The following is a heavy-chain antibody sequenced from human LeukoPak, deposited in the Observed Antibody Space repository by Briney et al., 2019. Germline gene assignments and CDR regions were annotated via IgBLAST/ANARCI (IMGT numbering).Heavy chain of an antibody. J-gene: IGHJ4*02. CDR1: GFIFSSYW. CDR2: INLDGSTT. V-gene: IGHV3-74*03. D-gene: IGHD6-6*01. Sequence: GGSLRLSCAASGFIFSSYWMHWVRQAPGKGLVWVSRINLDGSTTTYADSVKGRFTISRDNVKDTLYLQMNSLRAEDTGLYYCARDGEQLVPGFDYWGQGSLVTVSS. CDR3: ARDGEQLVPGFDY.